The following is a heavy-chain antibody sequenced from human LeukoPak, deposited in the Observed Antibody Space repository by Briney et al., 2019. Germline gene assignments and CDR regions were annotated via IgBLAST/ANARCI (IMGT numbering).Heavy chain of an antibody. CDR3: ARSDSGTFDY. CDR2: ISSSSSYI. D-gene: IGHD3-10*01. J-gene: IGHJ4*02. Sequence: GGSLRLSCAASGFTFSSYSMDWVRQAPGKGLEWVSSISSSSSYIYYADSVKGRFTISRDNAKNSLYLQMNSLRAEDTAVYYCARSDSGTFDYWGQGTLVTVSS. CDR1: GFTFSSYS. V-gene: IGHV3-21*01.